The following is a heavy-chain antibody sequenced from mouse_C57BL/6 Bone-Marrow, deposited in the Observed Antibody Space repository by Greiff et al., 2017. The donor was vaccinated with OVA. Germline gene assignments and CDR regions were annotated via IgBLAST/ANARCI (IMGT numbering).Heavy chain of an antibody. D-gene: IGHD1-1*01. V-gene: IGHV1-69*01. CDR1: GYTFTSYW. J-gene: IGHJ2*01. Sequence: QVQLQQPGAELVMPGASVKLSCKASGYTFTSYWMHWVKQRPGQGLEWIGEIDPSDSYTNYNQKFKGKSTLTVDKSSSTAYMQLSSLTSEDSAVYYCARGPLYYYFDYWGQGTTLTVSS. CDR2: IDPSDSYT. CDR3: ARGPLYYYFDY.